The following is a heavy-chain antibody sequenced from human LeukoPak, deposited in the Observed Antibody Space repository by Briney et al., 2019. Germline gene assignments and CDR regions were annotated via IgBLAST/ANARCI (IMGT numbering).Heavy chain of an antibody. CDR1: GGTFSSYA. V-gene: IGHV1-69*05. J-gene: IGHJ5*02. CDR2: IIPIFGTA. Sequence: SVKVSCKASGGTFSSYAIGWVRQAPGQGLEWMGGIIPIFGTANYAQKFQGRVTITTDESTSTAYMELSSLRSEDTAVYYCARVAAADLVWFDPWGQGTLVTVSS. CDR3: ARVAAADLVWFDP. D-gene: IGHD6-13*01.